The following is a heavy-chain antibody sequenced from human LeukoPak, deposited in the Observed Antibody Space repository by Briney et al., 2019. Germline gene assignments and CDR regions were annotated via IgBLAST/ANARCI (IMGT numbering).Heavy chain of an antibody. Sequence: GRSLRLSCAASGFTFSSYAMHWVRQAPGKGLEWVSVVYSGGSTFYADSVKGRFTISRDNSKNTLYLQMNSLRAEDTAVYYCARLANPSGYWDWGQGTLVTVSS. V-gene: IGHV3-53*01. CDR1: GFTFSSYA. D-gene: IGHD3-22*01. CDR2: VYSGGST. CDR3: ARLANPSGYWD. J-gene: IGHJ4*02.